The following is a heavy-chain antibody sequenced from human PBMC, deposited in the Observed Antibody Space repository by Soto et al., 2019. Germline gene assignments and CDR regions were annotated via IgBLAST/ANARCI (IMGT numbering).Heavy chain of an antibody. J-gene: IGHJ6*02. V-gene: IGHV1-18*04. CDR2: ISAYNGNT. CDR3: ARGLGGGNYANYYYYYGMDV. D-gene: IGHD4-4*01. Sequence: GASVKVSCKASGYTFTSYGISWVRQAPGQGLEWMGWISAYNGNTNYAQKLQGRVTMTTDTSTSTAYMELRSLRSDDTAVYYCARGLGGGNYANYYYYYGMDVWGQATTVTVSS. CDR1: GYTFTSYG.